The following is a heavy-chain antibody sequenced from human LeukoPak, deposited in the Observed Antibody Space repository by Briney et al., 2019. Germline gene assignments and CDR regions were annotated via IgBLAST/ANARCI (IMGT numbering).Heavy chain of an antibody. CDR2: ISSSSSTI. D-gene: IGHD3-9*01. J-gene: IGHJ4*02. V-gene: IGHV3-48*01. CDR1: GFTFDDYT. Sequence: GGSLRLSCAASGFTFDDYTMHWVRQAPGKGLEWVSYISSSSSTIYYADSVKGRFTISRDNAKNSLYLQMNSLRAEDTAVYYCARAGYFDWLFELDYWGQGTLVTVSS. CDR3: ARAGYFDWLFELDY.